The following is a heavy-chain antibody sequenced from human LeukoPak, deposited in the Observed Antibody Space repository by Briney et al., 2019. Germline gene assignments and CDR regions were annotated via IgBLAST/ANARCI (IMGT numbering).Heavy chain of an antibody. CDR2: ISGSGGST. D-gene: IGHD1-26*01. J-gene: IGHJ5*02. CDR3: AKSLSSGSGLRWFDP. V-gene: IGHV3-23*01. Sequence: GGSLRLSCAASGFTFSSYAMSWVRQAPGKGLEWVSAISGSGGSTYYADSVKGRFTISRDNSKNTLYLQMNSLRAEDTAVYYCAKSLSSGSGLRWFDPWGQGTLVTVSS. CDR1: GFTFSSYA.